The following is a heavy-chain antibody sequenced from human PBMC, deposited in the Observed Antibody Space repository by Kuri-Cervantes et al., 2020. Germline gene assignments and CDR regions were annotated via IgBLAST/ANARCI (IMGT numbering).Heavy chain of an antibody. CDR3: AAAEVGIVVVPAATQFDY. V-gene: IGHV1-46*01. CDR2: INPSGGST. D-gene: IGHD2-2*01. CDR1: GYTLTSYY. J-gene: IGHJ4*02. Sequence: ASVKVSCKASGYTLTSYYMHWVRQAPGQGLEWMGIINPSGGSTSYAQKFQGRVTMTRDTSTSTVYMELSSLRSEDTAVYYCAAAEVGIVVVPAATQFDYWGQGTLVTVSS.